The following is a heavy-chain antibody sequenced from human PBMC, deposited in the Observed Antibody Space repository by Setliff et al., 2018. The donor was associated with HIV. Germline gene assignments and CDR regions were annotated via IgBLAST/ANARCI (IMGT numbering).Heavy chain of an antibody. CDR3: ARQSDFWSGYYDGAFDI. J-gene: IGHJ3*02. CDR1: GDIFSFYA. V-gene: IGHV1-69*06. D-gene: IGHD3-3*01. Sequence: SVKVSCKASGDIFSFYALSWVRQAPGQGLEWMGKIIPKSDTTTYAQKFQGRVTMTADKSSNTAYMELTSLTSEDTAVYYCARQSDFWSGYYDGAFDIWGQGTMVTVSS. CDR2: IIPKSDTT.